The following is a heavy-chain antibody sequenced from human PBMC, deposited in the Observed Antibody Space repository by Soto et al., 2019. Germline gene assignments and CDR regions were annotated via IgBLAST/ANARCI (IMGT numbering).Heavy chain of an antibody. Sequence: PSETLSLTCPVSGCSISSGVYYWSWIRQHPGKGLEWIGYIYYSGSTYYNPSLKSRVTISVDTSKNQFSLKLSSVTAADTAVYYCARHPSGSYGAFDIWGQGTMVTVSS. CDR3: ARHPSGSYGAFDI. V-gene: IGHV4-31*03. CDR1: GCSISSGVYY. J-gene: IGHJ3*02. D-gene: IGHD1-26*01. CDR2: IYYSGST.